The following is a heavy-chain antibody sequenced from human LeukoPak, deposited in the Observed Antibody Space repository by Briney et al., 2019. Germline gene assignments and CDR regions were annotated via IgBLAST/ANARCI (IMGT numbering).Heavy chain of an antibody. CDR3: ASSREATSNWFVY. Sequence: GGSLRLPCAASGFTFSDYWLHWVRQAPGKGLVWVSRINSDGRSTAYADSVRGRFTISRDNSKNTLYLQMNSLRAEDTAVYHCASSREATSNWFVYWGQGTLVTVSS. J-gene: IGHJ5*01. CDR1: GFTFSDYW. CDR2: INSDGRST. D-gene: IGHD2-2*01. V-gene: IGHV3-74*01.